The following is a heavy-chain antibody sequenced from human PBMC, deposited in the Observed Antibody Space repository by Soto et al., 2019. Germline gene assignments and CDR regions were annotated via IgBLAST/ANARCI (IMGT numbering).Heavy chain of an antibody. CDR1: GGSISSYY. D-gene: IGHD6-13*01. V-gene: IGHV4-59*08. Sequence: SETLSLTCTVSGGSISSYYWSWIRQPPGKGLEWIGYIYYSGSTNYNPSLKSRVTISVDTSKNQFSLKLSSVTAVDTAVYYCARHRWEYEGIAAAGEGYCYSCYRDVWGKGTTVTVSS. CDR3: ARHRWEYEGIAAAGEGYCYSCYRDV. CDR2: IYYSGST. J-gene: IGHJ6*03.